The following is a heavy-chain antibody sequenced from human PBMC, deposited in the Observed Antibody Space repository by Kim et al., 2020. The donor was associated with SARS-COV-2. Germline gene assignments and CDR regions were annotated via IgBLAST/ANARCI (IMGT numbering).Heavy chain of an antibody. Sequence: YEDSVKGRFTISRDNAKNTLFLQMNSLRVEDTAVYYCASQRITETPDYWGQGTLVTVSS. V-gene: IGHV3-74*01. CDR3: ASQRITETPDY. D-gene: IGHD1-20*01. J-gene: IGHJ4*02.